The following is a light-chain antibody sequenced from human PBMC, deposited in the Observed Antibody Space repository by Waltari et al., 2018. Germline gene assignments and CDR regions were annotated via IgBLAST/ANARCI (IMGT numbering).Light chain of an antibody. CDR3: QQYYSTLSWT. Sequence: DIVMTQSPDSLAVSLGERATINCKSSQSVLYSSNKKNYLAWYQQKPGQSPKLLIYWASTRESGVPDRFSGSGSETDFTLTISSLQAEDVAVYYCQQYYSTLSWTFGQGP. J-gene: IGKJ1*01. CDR2: WAS. CDR1: QSVLYSSNKKNY. V-gene: IGKV4-1*01.